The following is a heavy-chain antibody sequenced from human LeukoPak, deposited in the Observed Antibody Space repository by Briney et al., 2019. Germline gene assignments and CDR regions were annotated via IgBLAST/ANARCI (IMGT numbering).Heavy chain of an antibody. V-gene: IGHV1-18*04. CDR1: GYTFTSYY. Sequence: EASVKVSCKASGYTFTSYYMHWVRQAPGQGLEWMGWISAYNGNTNYAQKLQGRVTMTTDTSTSTAYMELRSLRSDDTAVYYCARERVWFGELTMIFMGVYMDVWGKGTTVTVSS. J-gene: IGHJ6*03. CDR3: ARERVWFGELTMIFMGVYMDV. CDR2: ISAYNGNT. D-gene: IGHD3-10*01.